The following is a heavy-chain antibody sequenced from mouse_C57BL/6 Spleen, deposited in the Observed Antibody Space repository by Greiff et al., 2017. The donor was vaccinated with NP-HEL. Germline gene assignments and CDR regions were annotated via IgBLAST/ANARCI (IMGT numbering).Heavy chain of an antibody. J-gene: IGHJ3*01. D-gene: IGHD1-1*01. CDR1: GYTFTRYW. CDR2: IYPGSGST. CDR3: AREGYYGSSYPAWFAY. Sequence: QVQLQQPGAELVKPGASVKMSCKASGYTFTRYWITWVKQRPGQGLEWIGDIYPGSGSTNYNEKFKSKATLTVDTSSSTAYMQLSSLTSEDSAVYYCAREGYYGSSYPAWFAYWGQGTLVTVSA. V-gene: IGHV1-55*01.